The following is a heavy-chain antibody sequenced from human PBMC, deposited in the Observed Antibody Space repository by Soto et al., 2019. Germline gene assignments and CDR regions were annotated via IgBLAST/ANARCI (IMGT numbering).Heavy chain of an antibody. D-gene: IGHD2-8*01. V-gene: IGHV3-33*01. Sequence: GGSLRLSCAASGFTFSSYGMHWVRQAPGKGLEWVAVIWYDGSNKYYADSVKGRFTISRDNSKNTLYLQMNSLRAEETAVYYCARGTNIVLMVYGAGDYYYGMDVWGQGTTVTVSS. CDR2: IWYDGSNK. CDR1: GFTFSSYG. J-gene: IGHJ6*02. CDR3: ARGTNIVLMVYGAGDYYYGMDV.